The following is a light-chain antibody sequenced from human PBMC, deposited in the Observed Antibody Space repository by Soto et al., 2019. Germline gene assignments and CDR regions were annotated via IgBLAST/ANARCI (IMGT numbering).Light chain of an antibody. CDR2: GNN. V-gene: IGLV1-40*01. J-gene: IGLJ3*02. CDR3: QSYDSSLSAWV. CDR1: SPNIGTGYD. Sequence: QSVLTQPPSVSGAPGQRVTISCTGSSPNIGTGYDVHWYQQLPGTAPKLLIYGNNNRPSGVPDRFSGSKSGTSASLAITGLQAEDVADYYCQSYDSSLSAWVFGGGTKLTVL.